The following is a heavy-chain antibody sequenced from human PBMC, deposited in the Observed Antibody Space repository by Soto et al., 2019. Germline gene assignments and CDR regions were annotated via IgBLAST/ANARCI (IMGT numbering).Heavy chain of an antibody. V-gene: IGHV4-31*03. CDR2: SYYRGTT. Sequence: TLSLTCTVSGCSISSGGYYWIWIRQHPGKGLEWSVYSYYRGTTNYNPALKSRILISIDTSKNQFSLMLTPLTAADTAVYYCERDAPGAAPYWGQGTLVTVSS. CDR1: GCSISSGGYY. J-gene: IGHJ4*02. D-gene: IGHD6-13*01. CDR3: ERDAPGAAPY.